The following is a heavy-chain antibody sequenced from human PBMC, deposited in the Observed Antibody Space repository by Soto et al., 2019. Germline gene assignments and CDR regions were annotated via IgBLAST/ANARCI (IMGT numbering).Heavy chain of an antibody. Sequence: ASVKGSCKASGYTFTSYGISWVRQAPGQGLEWMGWINTYNANTNYAQNLQGRVTMTTDTSTSTAYMELRSLRSDDTAVYYCARDEYSSSSDFDFWGQGSLVTVSS. CDR2: INTYNANT. D-gene: IGHD6-6*01. CDR3: ARDEYSSSSDFDF. CDR1: GYTFTSYG. J-gene: IGHJ4*02. V-gene: IGHV1-18*04.